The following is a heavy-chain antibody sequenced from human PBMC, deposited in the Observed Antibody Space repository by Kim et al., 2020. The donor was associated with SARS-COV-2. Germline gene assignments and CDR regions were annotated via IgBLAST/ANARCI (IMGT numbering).Heavy chain of an antibody. J-gene: IGHJ5*02. CDR3: ARGTAVAGTDWLDP. Sequence: ASVKVSCKASGYTFTTYAMNWVRQAPGQGLEWMGWINTNTGNPTYARGFTGRFVFSLDTSVSTAYLQISSLKSEDTAVYYCARGTAVAGTDWLDPWGQGTLVTVSS. CDR2: INTNTGNP. V-gene: IGHV7-4-1*02. D-gene: IGHD6-19*01. CDR1: GYTFTTYA.